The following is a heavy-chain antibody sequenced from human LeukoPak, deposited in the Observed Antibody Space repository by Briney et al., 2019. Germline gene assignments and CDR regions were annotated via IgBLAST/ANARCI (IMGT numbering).Heavy chain of an antibody. Sequence: PGGSLRLSCAASGFTLSSYWMSWVRQAPGKGLEWVANIKQDGSEKYYVDSVKGRFTISRDNAKNSLYLQMNSLRAEDTAVYYCARETYYYGSGYWFDPWGQGTLVTVSS. CDR1: GFTLSSYW. CDR2: IKQDGSEK. J-gene: IGHJ5*02. V-gene: IGHV3-7*01. D-gene: IGHD3-10*01. CDR3: ARETYYYGSGYWFDP.